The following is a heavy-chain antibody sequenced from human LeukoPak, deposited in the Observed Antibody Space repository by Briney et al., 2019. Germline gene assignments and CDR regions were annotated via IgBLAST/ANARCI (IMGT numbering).Heavy chain of an antibody. J-gene: IGHJ4*02. D-gene: IGHD6-19*01. CDR2: ISGSGGST. Sequence: GGSLRLSCAASGFTFSSYVMSWVRQAPGKGLEWVSVISGSGGSTYYADSVKGRFTISRDNSKNTLYLQMNSLRAEDTALYYCAKAYNSGWYYFDYWGQGTLVTVSS. CDR3: AKAYNSGWYYFDY. V-gene: IGHV3-23*01. CDR1: GFTFSSYV.